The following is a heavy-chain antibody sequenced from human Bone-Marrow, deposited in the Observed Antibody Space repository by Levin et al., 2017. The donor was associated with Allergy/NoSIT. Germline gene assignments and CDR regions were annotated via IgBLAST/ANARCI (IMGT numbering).Heavy chain of an antibody. V-gene: IGHV4-30-4*01. CDR2: VHSSGNT. CDR1: GASINRGNYI. D-gene: IGHD3-3*01. Sequence: PSETLSLTCTVSGASINRGNYIWSWIRQAPGQGLEWIGNVHSSGNTDYTPSLKRRLLISRDTSKNVFSLKLTSVNAADTAVYYCARGFFEYWSGRTNYFDYWGQGSLITVSS. J-gene: IGHJ4*02. CDR3: ARGFFEYWSGRTNYFDY.